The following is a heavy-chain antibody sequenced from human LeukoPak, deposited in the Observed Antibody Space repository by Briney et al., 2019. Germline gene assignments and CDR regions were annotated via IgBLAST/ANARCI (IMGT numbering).Heavy chain of an antibody. J-gene: IGHJ3*02. D-gene: IGHD3-9*01. V-gene: IGHV3-43D*03. Sequence: PGGSLRLSCAASGFTFDDYAMHWVRQAPGKGLEWVALIGWDGGSTYYADSVKGRVTISRDNSKNSLYLQMNSLRAEDNVLYYCAKDMAPFPMTGWHDAFDIWGPGTMVTVYS. CDR1: GFTFDDYA. CDR3: AKDMAPFPMTGWHDAFDI. CDR2: IGWDGGST.